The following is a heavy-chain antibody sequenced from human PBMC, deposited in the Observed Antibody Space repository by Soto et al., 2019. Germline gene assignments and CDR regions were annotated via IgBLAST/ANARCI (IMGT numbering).Heavy chain of an antibody. CDR1: GGSISSYY. Sequence: ETLSLTCTVSGGSISSYYWSWIRQPAGKGLEWIGRIYTSGSTNYNPSLKSRVTMSVDTSKNQFSLKLSSVTAADTAVYYCARVRIAARTGAYGMDVWGPGTTVTVSS. J-gene: IGHJ6*02. V-gene: IGHV4-4*07. CDR3: ARVRIAARTGAYGMDV. D-gene: IGHD6-6*01. CDR2: IYTSGST.